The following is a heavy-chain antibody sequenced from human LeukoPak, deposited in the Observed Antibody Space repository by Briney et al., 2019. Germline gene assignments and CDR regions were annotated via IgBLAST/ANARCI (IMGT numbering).Heavy chain of an antibody. D-gene: IGHD3-9*01. CDR1: GYTFTSYG. CDR3: ARVLHEYYDILTGHTRGENWFDP. V-gene: IGHV1-18*01. CDR2: ISAYNGNT. J-gene: IGHJ5*02. Sequence: ASVKVSCKASGYTFTSYGISWVRQAPGQGLEWMGWISAYNGNTNYAQKLQGRVTMTTDTSTSTAYMELRSLRSDDTAVYYCARVLHEYYDILTGHTRGENWFDPWGQGTLVTVSS.